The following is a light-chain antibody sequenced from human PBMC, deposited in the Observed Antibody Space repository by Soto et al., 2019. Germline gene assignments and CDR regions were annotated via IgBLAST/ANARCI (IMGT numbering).Light chain of an antibody. CDR3: SSFTNTSTRYV. V-gene: IGLV2-14*01. Sequence: QSVLTQPASVSGSPGQSITISCTGTSSDVGAYNYVSWYQQHPGKAPKLMIYEVSNRPSGVSNRFSGSKSGSTASLTISGLQAEDEADYYCSSFTNTSTRYVFGTGTKVTVL. CDR1: SSDVGAYNY. CDR2: EVS. J-gene: IGLJ1*01.